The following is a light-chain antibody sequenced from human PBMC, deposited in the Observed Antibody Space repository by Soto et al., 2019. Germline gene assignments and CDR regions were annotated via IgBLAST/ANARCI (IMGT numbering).Light chain of an antibody. Sequence: ILLAQSPATLSLSPGERATLSCKASQDVSIFLAWYQQKPGQAPRLLIHDASNRATGVRARFSGSGSWRDFTLTITSLEPEDFAVYYCQQRSTWLYTFGQGTKLEV. V-gene: IGKV3-11*02. CDR3: QQRSTWLYT. CDR2: DAS. J-gene: IGKJ2*01. CDR1: QDVSIF.